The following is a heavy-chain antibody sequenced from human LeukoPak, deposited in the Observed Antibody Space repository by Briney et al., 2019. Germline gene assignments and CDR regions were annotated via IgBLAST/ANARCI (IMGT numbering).Heavy chain of an antibody. CDR1: GYTFTGYY. V-gene: IGHV1-2*02. CDR3: ARDRWVTGSNDALDI. Sequence: ASVKVPCKASGYTFTGYYMHWVRQAPGQGLEWMGWINPNSGGTNYAQKFQGRVTMTRDTSISTAYMGLSRLRSDDTAVYYCARDRWVTGSNDALDIWGQGTMVTVSS. J-gene: IGHJ3*02. D-gene: IGHD1-20*01. CDR2: INPNSGGT.